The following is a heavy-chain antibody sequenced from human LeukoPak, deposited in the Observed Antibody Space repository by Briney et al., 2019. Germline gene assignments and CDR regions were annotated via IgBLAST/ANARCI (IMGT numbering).Heavy chain of an antibody. Sequence: PGGSLRLSCAASGFTFSSYSMNWVRQAPGKGLEWVSSISGSSSYIYYAGSVKGRFTISRDNAKNSLYLQMYSLRAEDTAVYYCARDPGSGYVNNWFDPWGQGTLVTVSP. D-gene: IGHD3-22*01. CDR1: GFTFSSYS. CDR2: ISGSSSYI. J-gene: IGHJ5*02. CDR3: ARDPGSGYVNNWFDP. V-gene: IGHV3-21*01.